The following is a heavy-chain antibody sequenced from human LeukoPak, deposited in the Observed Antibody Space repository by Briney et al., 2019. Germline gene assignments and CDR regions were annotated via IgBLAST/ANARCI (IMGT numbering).Heavy chain of an antibody. CDR1: GFTFSSYG. CDR3: AKDQCSGGSCYSGY. Sequence: GGSLRLSCAPSGFTFSSYGMHWVRQAAAKGLAGVAGIWYVGSDKYYADFVKGRFTISRDNSKDTVYLQVNILRADGNAWYYFAKDQCSGGSCYSGYWGQGTLVTVSS. V-gene: IGHV3-33*06. CDR2: IWYVGSDK. J-gene: IGHJ4*02. D-gene: IGHD2-15*01.